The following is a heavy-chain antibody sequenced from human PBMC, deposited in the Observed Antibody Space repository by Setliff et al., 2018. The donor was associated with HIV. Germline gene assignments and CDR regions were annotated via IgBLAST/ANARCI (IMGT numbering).Heavy chain of an antibody. CDR1: GFTFDDYA. J-gene: IGHJ4*02. V-gene: IGHV3-9*01. D-gene: IGHD1-26*01. CDR2: ISWNSANI. Sequence: GGSLRLSCAASGFTFDDYAMHWVRQAPGKGLEWVSSISWNSANIDYADSVKGRSTISRDNAKNSLYLQMNSLRVEDTAVYYCATDCAVVGGTGSLDSWGQGTLVTVSS. CDR3: ATDCAVVGGTGSLDS.